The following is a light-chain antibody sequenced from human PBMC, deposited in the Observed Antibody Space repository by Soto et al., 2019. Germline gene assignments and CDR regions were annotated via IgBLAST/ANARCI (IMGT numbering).Light chain of an antibody. CDR1: QGISSW. J-gene: IGKJ1*01. CDR3: LQYYNWPPWT. CDR2: AAS. Sequence: EIQMTQSPSSVSASLGDIVTITCRLSQGISSWLAWYQQKPGKAPKLLIYAASTLQSGVPSRFSGGGSGTEFTLTISSLQSEDFAVYYCLQYYNWPPWTFGQGTKVDI. V-gene: IGKV1-12*01.